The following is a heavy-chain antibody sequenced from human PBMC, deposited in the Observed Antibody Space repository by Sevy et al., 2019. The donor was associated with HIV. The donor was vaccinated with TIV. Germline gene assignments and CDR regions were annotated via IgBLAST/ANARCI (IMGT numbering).Heavy chain of an antibody. Sequence: GGSLRLSCAASGFTFSSYRMNWVRQAPGKGLEWVSSISSSSSYIYYADSVKGRFTISRDNAKNSLYLQMNSLRAEDTAVYYGARDGGNYYVSSGYYYAFDYWGQGTLVTVSS. CDR2: ISSSSSYI. V-gene: IGHV3-21*01. J-gene: IGHJ4*02. CDR1: GFTFSSYR. CDR3: ARDGGNYYVSSGYYYAFDY. D-gene: IGHD3-22*01.